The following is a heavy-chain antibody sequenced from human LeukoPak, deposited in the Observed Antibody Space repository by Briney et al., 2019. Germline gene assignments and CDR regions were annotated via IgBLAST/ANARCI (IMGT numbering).Heavy chain of an antibody. CDR2: ISSSGSFI. V-gene: IGHV3-11*01. J-gene: IGHJ4*02. CDR3: AKDPYYDSSGYYGY. Sequence: GGSLRLSCAASGFTFSDYYMSWIRQAPGKGLEWVSYISSSGSFIYYADSVKGRFTISRDNSKNTLYLQMNSLRAEDTAVYYCAKDPYYDSSGYYGYWGQGTLVTVSS. D-gene: IGHD3-22*01. CDR1: GFTFSDYY.